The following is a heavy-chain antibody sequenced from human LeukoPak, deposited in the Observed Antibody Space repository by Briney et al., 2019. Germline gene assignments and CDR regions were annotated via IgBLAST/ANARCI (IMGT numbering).Heavy chain of an antibody. CDR3: AREYSRSVVAGSRPDL. D-gene: IGHD2-21*01. CDR2: MYYRGTT. V-gene: IGHV4-39*02. J-gene: IGHJ4*02. CDR1: GGSISSSSYH. Sequence: PETLALTCSVSGGSISSSSYHWGWIRQSPGKGLEWIGSMYYRGTTYENSSLKSRLTLSIDTSDNHFSLKLTSVTAADTAVYFCAREYSRSVVAGSRPDLWGQGLLVTVSS.